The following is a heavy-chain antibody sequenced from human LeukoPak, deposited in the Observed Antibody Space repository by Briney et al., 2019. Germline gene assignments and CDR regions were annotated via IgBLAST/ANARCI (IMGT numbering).Heavy chain of an antibody. CDR2: IIPIFGTA. J-gene: IGHJ5*02. Sequence: ASVKVSCKASRGTFSSYAISWVRQAPGQGLEWMGGIIPIFGTANYAQKFQGRVTITTDESTSTAYMELSGLRSEDTAVYYCARGEVENWFDPWGQGTLVTVSS. CDR1: RGTFSSYA. D-gene: IGHD5-24*01. V-gene: IGHV1-69*05. CDR3: ARGEVENWFDP.